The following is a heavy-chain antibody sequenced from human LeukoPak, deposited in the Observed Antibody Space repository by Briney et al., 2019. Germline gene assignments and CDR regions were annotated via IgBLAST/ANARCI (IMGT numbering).Heavy chain of an antibody. CDR2: ISSISSYI. CDR1: GFTFSSYI. V-gene: IGHV3-21*01. J-gene: IGHJ4*02. D-gene: IGHD3-10*01. Sequence: GGSLRLSCAASGFTFSSYIMNWVRQAPGKGLEWVSSISSISSYIYYADSVKGRFTISRDNAKNSLYLQMNSLRAEDTAVYYCARVMVRGVIDYWGQGTLVTVSS. CDR3: ARVMVRGVIDY.